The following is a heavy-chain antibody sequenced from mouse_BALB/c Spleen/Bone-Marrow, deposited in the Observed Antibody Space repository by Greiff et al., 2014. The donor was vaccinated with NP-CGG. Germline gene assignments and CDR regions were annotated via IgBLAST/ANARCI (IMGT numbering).Heavy chain of an antibody. CDR1: GFNIKDNY. D-gene: IGHD2-1*01. CDR3: NVWDGNYFFDY. Sequence: VQLQQSGAELVRSGASVKLSCTASGFNIKDNYMHWVKQRPEQGLEWIGWIDPENGDTEYAPKFQGKATMTADTSSNTAYLQLSSLTSEDTAVYYCNVWDGNYFFDYWGQGTTLTVSS. J-gene: IGHJ2*01. V-gene: IGHV14-4*02. CDR2: IDPENGDT.